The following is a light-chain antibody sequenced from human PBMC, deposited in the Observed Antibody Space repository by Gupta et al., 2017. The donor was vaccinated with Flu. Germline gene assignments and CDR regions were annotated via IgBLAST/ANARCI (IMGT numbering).Light chain of an antibody. J-gene: IGLJ2*01. Sequence: QSVLTQPPSVSGAPGHMVTISCTGSSSNIRAGYDVHWYQQLPGPARKLIISVISNRPSGVSDRFSGSKSGTSASLAITGLQDEEEADYYCQAYDSSLSVVFGGGTKLTVL. CDR2: VIS. V-gene: IGLV1-40*01. CDR1: SSNIRAGYD. CDR3: QAYDSSLSVV.